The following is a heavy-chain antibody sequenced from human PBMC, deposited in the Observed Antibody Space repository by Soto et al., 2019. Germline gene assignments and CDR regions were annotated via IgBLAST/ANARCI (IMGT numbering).Heavy chain of an antibody. J-gene: IGHJ5*02. CDR2: IYYSGTT. D-gene: IGHD2-2*01. Sequence: TLSLTCTVPGGSSSSGGYYWSWIRQHPGKGLEWIGYIYYSGTTYYNPSLKIRVTISVDTSKNQFSLKLSSVSAAATALYYCARCSLVVVPAPGFDPWGRGTLVTVSS. CDR1: GGSSSSGGYY. CDR3: ARCSLVVVPAPGFDP. V-gene: IGHV4-31*03.